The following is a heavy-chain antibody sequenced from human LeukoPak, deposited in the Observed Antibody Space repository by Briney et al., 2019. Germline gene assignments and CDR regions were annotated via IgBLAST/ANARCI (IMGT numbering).Heavy chain of an antibody. CDR3: ARDASALH. V-gene: IGHV3-7*01. CDR1: GFTVSSNY. CDR2: IKPDGSET. Sequence: PGGSLRLSCAASGFTVSSNYMSWVRQAPGKGLEWVATIKPDGSETYYLDSVKGRFTISRDNARDSLYLQMNSLRDDDTSLYYCARDASALHWGRGTLVTVSS. D-gene: IGHD6-19*01. J-gene: IGHJ4*02.